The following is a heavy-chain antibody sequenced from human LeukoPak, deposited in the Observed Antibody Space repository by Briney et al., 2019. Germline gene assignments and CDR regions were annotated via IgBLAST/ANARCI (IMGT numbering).Heavy chain of an antibody. V-gene: IGHV3-48*01. CDR3: ARGYGSGSYHNYYYYMDV. J-gene: IGHJ6*03. CDR1: GFTFSSYS. CDR2: ITGGSYTI. D-gene: IGHD3-10*01. Sequence: GGSLRLSCAASGFTFSSYSMNWVRQAPGKGLEWVSYITGGSYTIYYAQSVRGRFTISRDNAKNSLYLQMNSLRAEDTAVYYCARGYGSGSYHNYYYYMDVWGKGTTVTISS.